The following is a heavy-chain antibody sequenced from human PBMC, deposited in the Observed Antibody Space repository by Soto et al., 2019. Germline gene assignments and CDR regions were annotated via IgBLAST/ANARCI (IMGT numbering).Heavy chain of an antibody. CDR2: IYYSGST. J-gene: IGHJ4*02. V-gene: IGHV4-59*01. CDR3: ARVTPPARLVYFDY. D-gene: IGHD2-15*01. Sequence: SETLSLTCTVSGGSISSYYWSWIRQPPGKGLEWIGYIYYSGSTNYNPSLKSRVTISVDTSKNQFSLKLSSVTAADTAVYYCARVTPPARLVYFDYWGQGPLVTVSS. CDR1: GGSISSYY.